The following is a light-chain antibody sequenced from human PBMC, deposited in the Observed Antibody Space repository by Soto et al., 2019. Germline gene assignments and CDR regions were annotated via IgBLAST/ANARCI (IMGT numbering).Light chain of an antibody. CDR2: DVN. J-gene: IGLJ1*01. CDR3: CSYAGSYTYV. V-gene: IGLV2-11*01. Sequence: ALAQPRSVSGSPGQSVTISCTGTSSDVGSYNSVSWYQQNPGKAPKLIIYDVNKRPSGVPDRFSGSKSGNTASLTISGLQAEDEADYYCCSYAGSYTYVFGAGTKVTVL. CDR1: SSDVGSYNS.